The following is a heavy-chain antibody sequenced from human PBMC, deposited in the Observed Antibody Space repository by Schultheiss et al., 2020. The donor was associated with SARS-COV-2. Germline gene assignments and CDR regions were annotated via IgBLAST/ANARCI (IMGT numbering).Heavy chain of an antibody. V-gene: IGHV3-21*05. CDR2: ILSSGSYT. CDR1: GFTFSSYA. J-gene: IGHJ4*02. CDR3: ATLPTATKDIDY. Sequence: GGSLRLSCAASGFTFSSYAMSWVRQAPGKGLEWVSHILSSGSYTNYADSVKGRFTISRDNAENSLSLQMNSLRVEDTAVYYCATLPTATKDIDYWGQGTLVTVSS. D-gene: IGHD4-17*01.